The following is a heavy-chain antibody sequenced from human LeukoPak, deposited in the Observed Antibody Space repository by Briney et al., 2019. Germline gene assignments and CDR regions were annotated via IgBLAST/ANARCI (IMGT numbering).Heavy chain of an antibody. V-gene: IGHV4-39*07. CDR1: GGSISSSSYY. D-gene: IGHD3-3*01. CDR3: ARGAEWLGYYYYYMDV. J-gene: IGHJ6*03. Sequence: SETLSLTCTVSGGSISSSSYYWGWIRQPPGKGLEWIGSIYYSGSTYYNPSLKSRVTISVDTSKNQFSLELSSVTAADTAVYYCARGAEWLGYYYYYMDVWGKGTTVTVSS. CDR2: IYYSGST.